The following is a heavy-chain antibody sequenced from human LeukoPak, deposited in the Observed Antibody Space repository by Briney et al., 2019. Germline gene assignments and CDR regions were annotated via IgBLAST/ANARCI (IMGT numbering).Heavy chain of an antibody. Sequence: GGSLRLSCAASGFTFSSYSMNWVRQVPGKGLEWVSYISSSSSTIYYADSVKGRFTISRDNAKNSLYLQMNSLRAEDTAVYYCARVTAVAGTNRRAFDYWGQGTLVTVS. CDR2: ISSSSSTI. J-gene: IGHJ4*02. V-gene: IGHV3-48*01. CDR3: ARVTAVAGTNRRAFDY. CDR1: GFTFSSYS. D-gene: IGHD6-19*01.